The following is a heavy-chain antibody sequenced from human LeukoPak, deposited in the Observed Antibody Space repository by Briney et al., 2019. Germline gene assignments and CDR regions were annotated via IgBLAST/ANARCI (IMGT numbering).Heavy chain of an antibody. D-gene: IGHD5-24*01. J-gene: IGHJ4*02. Sequence: GRSLRLSCAASGFTFSTYGMHWVRQAPGKGLEWVAVIWNHGNTQYYMDSVKGRFTIPRDNSKNTLYLQMNSLRAEDTAVYYCAKDDGRWGFDYWGQGTLVTVSS. CDR1: GFTFSTYG. CDR2: IWNHGNTQ. CDR3: AKDDGRWGFDY. V-gene: IGHV3-33*06.